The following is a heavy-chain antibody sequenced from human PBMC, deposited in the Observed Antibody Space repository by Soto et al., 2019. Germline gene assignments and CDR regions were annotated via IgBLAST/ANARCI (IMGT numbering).Heavy chain of an antibody. CDR1: GFIFSSDS. CDR2: ISSSSSYI. J-gene: IGHJ4*01. CDR3: AKAHKRFRESWVCFDY. Sequence: RGSLILSCAASGFIFSSDSMNWVLQAPGKGLEWVSSISSSSSYIYYADSVKGRFTISRDNAKNSLYLQMNSLRAEDTAVYYCAKAHKRFRESWVCFDYKGQRTLVSVSS. D-gene: IGHD3-3*01. V-gene: IGHV3-21*04.